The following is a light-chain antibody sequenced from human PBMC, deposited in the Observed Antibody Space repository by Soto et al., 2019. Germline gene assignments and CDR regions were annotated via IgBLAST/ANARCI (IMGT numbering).Light chain of an antibody. CDR2: ADN. J-gene: IGLJ3*02. V-gene: IGLV6-57*01. Sequence: NFMLTQPHSVSESPGKTVTISCTRSSGSIASNYVQWYQQRPGSSPTTVIYADNQRPSGVPDRFSGSIDSSSNSASLTLSGLKTEDEADYYCQSYDSSNWVFGGGTKLTVL. CDR3: QSYDSSNWV. CDR1: SGSIASNY.